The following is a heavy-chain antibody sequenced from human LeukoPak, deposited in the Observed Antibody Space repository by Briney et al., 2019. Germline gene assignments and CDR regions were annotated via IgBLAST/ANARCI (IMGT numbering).Heavy chain of an antibody. V-gene: IGHV3-30*18. Sequence: GRSLRLSCAASGFTFRNYGMHWVRQAPGKGLEWVAVISYDGGNKYYADSVKGRFSISRDNTKNTLYLQMNSLGTEDTAVYYCAKDEIGAVAGLLDYWGQGILVTVSS. CDR3: AKDEIGAVAGLLDY. CDR2: ISYDGGNK. J-gene: IGHJ4*02. D-gene: IGHD6-19*01. CDR1: GFTFRNYG.